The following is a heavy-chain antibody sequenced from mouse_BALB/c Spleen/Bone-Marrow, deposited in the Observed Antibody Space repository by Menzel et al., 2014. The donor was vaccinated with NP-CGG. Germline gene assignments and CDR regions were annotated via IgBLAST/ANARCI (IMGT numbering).Heavy chain of an antibody. Sequence: VQLQQSGPELVKPGASVKMSCRASGYTFTSYWMHWVKQRPGQGLEWIGYINPSTGYTEYNQKFKDKATLTADKSSSTAYMQLSSLTSEDSAVYYCATGTYYFDYWGQGTTLTVSS. CDR3: ATGTYYFDY. CDR1: GYTFTSYW. CDR2: INPSTGYT. V-gene: IGHV1-7*01. J-gene: IGHJ2*01. D-gene: IGHD4-1*01.